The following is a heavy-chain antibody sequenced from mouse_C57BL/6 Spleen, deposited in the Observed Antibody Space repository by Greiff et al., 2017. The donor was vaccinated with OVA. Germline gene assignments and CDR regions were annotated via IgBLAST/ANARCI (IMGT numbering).Heavy chain of an antibody. CDR1: GFTFSDYY. D-gene: IGHD2-4*01. CDR3: ARVYDYDAWLAY. J-gene: IGHJ3*01. CDR2: ISNGGGST. V-gene: IGHV5-12*01. Sequence: EVKLMESGGGLVQPGGSLKLSCAASGFTFSDYYMYWVRQTPEKRLEWVAYISNGGGSTYYPDTVKGRFTISRDNAKNTLYLQMSRLKSEDTAMYYCARVYDYDAWLAYWGQGTLVTVSA.